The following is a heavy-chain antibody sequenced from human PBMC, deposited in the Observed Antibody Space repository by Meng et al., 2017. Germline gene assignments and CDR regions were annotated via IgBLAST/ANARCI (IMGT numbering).Heavy chain of an antibody. Sequence: EVQLVGVGGGLVQPGGSLGLSCAASGFTFSSYSMNWVRQAPGKGLEWVSSISSSSSYIYYADSVKGRFTISRDNAKNSLYLQMNSLRAEDTAVYYCAREDYGDSRPFDYWGQGTLVTVSS. V-gene: IGHV3-21*02. D-gene: IGHD4-17*01. CDR2: ISSSSSYI. CDR1: GFTFSSYS. CDR3: AREDYGDSRPFDY. J-gene: IGHJ4*02.